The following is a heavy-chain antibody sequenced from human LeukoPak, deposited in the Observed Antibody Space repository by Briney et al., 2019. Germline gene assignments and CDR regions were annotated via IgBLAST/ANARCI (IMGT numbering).Heavy chain of an antibody. CDR1: GYTFTSYV. D-gene: IGHD1/OR15-1a*01. CDR3: ARVRVKTGTDALDI. J-gene: IGHJ3*02. Sequence: ASVKVSCKASGYTFTSYVISWVRQARGQGLEWMGWISAYNGNTNYAQKLQGRVTMTTHTYTSTAYMELRSMRSDDTAVYYCARVRVKTGTDALDIWGQGTMVTVSS. V-gene: IGHV1-18*01. CDR2: ISAYNGNT.